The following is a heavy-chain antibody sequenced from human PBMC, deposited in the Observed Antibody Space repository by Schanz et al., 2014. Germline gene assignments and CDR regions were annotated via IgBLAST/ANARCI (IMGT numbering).Heavy chain of an antibody. V-gene: IGHV3-23*01. D-gene: IGHD2-2*01. CDR2: ISRGAGRT. Sequence: SSGFSFTTYATSWFPPAPGQGLDWVSSISRGAGRTYYAGSVKGRFTISRDNSKNALYLQMKSLRAEYTAGYYCERVMYCTIPSCYRRETADIDYMDVWSIGTTDTASS. CDR3: ERVMYCTIPSCYRRETADIDYMDV. CDR1: GFSFTTYA. J-gene: IGHJ6*03.